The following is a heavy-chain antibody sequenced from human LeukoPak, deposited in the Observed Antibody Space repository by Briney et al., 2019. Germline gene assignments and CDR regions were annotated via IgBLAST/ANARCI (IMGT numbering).Heavy chain of an antibody. D-gene: IGHD1-1*01. J-gene: IGHJ4*02. CDR3: ARGGPPWNY. Sequence: SETLSLTCTVSGGSISSGGYYWSWIRQPPGKGLEWIGYIYHSGSTYYNPSLKSRVTISVDRSKNQFSLKLTSVTAADTAVYYCARGGPPWNYWGQGTLVTVSS. CDR2: IYHSGST. CDR1: GGSISSGGYY. V-gene: IGHV4-30-2*01.